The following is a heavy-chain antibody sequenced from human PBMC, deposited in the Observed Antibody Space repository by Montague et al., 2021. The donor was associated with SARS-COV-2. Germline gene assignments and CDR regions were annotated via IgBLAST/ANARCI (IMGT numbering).Heavy chain of an antibody. CDR2: IFYSGST. Sequence: SETLSLTCTVSGRSISSSSYYWGWIRQPPGKGLEWIGSIFYSGSTDYNPSLKSRVTISVDTSKNQFSLKLSSVTVADTAVYYCASMVRSQVYYFDYWGQGTLVTVSS. V-gene: IGHV4-39*01. J-gene: IGHJ4*02. D-gene: IGHD3-10*01. CDR1: GRSISSSSYY. CDR3: ASMVRSQVYYFDY.